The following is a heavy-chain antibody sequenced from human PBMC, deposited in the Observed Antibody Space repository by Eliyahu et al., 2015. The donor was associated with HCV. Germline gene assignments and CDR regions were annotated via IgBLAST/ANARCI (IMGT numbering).Heavy chain of an antibody. CDR1: GYTFTSYA. CDR2: INAGNGNT. V-gene: IGHV1-3*01. D-gene: IGHD3-3*01. J-gene: IGHJ4*02. CDR3: ARVGYYDFWSGYYPFDY. Sequence: QVQLVQSGAEVKKPGASVKVSCKASGYTFTSYAMHWVRQAPGQRLEWMGWINAGNGNTKYSQKFQGRVTITRDTSASTAYMELSSLRSEDTAVYYCARVGYYDFWSGYYPFDYWGQGTLVTVSS.